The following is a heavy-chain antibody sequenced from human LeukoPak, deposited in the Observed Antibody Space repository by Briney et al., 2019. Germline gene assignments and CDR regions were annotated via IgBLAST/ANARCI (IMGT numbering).Heavy chain of an antibody. D-gene: IGHD3-9*01. CDR2: VSGRDTST. Sequence: GGSLRLSCAASGFTFSNYAMSWVRQASGKGLEWVSAVSGRDTSTYYTDSMKGRFTISRDNSKNTLYLQMNSLSAEDTAIYYCAKWGDYDVLTGYYDSDYWGQGTLVTVSS. CDR1: GFTFSNYA. CDR3: AKWGDYDVLTGYYDSDY. J-gene: IGHJ4*02. V-gene: IGHV3-23*01.